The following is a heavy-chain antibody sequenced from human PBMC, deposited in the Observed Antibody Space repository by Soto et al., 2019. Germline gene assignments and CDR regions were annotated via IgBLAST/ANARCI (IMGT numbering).Heavy chain of an antibody. J-gene: IGHJ4*02. V-gene: IGHV4-39*07. CDR2: IYHSGST. CDR1: GGSISSSSYY. Sequence: SETLSLTCTVSGGSISSSSYYWGWIRQPPGKGLEWIGNIYHSGSTYYNPSLRSRVTISVDTSKNQFSLKLTSVTAADTAVYYCAKGYDDSGYFPFDYWGEGTLVTVSS. CDR3: AKGYDDSGYFPFDY. D-gene: IGHD3-22*01.